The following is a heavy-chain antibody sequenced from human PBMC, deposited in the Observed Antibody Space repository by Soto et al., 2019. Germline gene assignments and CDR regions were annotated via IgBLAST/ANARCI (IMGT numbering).Heavy chain of an antibody. CDR3: ARDSHFGYGMDV. Sequence: EVHLVESGGGLVQPGGSLRLSCAASGFTFSTYYMNWVRQAPGKGLEWVSYISSGSNTIYYADSVKGRFTISRDNAKNSLFLQMNSLRDEDTVMYYCARDSHFGYGMDVWGQGTTVTVSS. CDR2: ISSGSNTI. D-gene: IGHD3-10*01. CDR1: GFTFSTYY. J-gene: IGHJ6*02. V-gene: IGHV3-48*02.